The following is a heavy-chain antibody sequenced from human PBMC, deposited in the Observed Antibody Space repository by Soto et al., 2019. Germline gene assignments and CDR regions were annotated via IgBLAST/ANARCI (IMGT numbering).Heavy chain of an antibody. J-gene: IGHJ4*02. CDR2: IYYSGST. CDR1: GGSISSGGYY. D-gene: IGHD4-17*01. CDR3: ARSPEATVTAFDY. Sequence: QVQLQESGPGLVKPSQTLSLTCTVSGGSISSGGYYWSWIRQHPGKGLEWIGYIYYSGSTYYNPSLKCRVTISVDTAKNQFSLELSSVTAADTAVYYCARSPEATVTAFDYWGQGTLVTVSS. V-gene: IGHV4-31*03.